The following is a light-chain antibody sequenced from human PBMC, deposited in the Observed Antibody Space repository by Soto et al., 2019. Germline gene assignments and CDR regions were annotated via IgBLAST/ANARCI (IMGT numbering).Light chain of an antibody. CDR1: SSDVGGYNH. V-gene: IGLV2-14*01. Sequence: QSALTQPASLSGSPGQSITISCTGSSSDVGGYNHVSWYQQHPGKAPRLMIYEVSNRLSGVSNRFSGSKSGNTASLTISGLQADDEGDYYCSSYSSSSTPVVFGGGTQLTVL. CDR3: SSYSSSSTPVV. J-gene: IGLJ2*01. CDR2: EVS.